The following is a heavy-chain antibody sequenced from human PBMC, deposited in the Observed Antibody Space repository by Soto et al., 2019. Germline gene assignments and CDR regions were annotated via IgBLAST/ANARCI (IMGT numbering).Heavy chain of an antibody. Sequence: QVRLVESGGGVVQPGRSLRLSCAASGFTFSSYGMHWVRQAPGKGLEWVAVIWYDGSNKYYADSVKGRFTISRDNSKNTLYLQMNSLRAEDTAVYYCARGARDYIGYFDYWGQGTLVTVSS. V-gene: IGHV3-33*01. CDR1: GFTFSSYG. CDR2: IWYDGSNK. D-gene: IGHD4-4*01. CDR3: ARGARDYIGYFDY. J-gene: IGHJ4*02.